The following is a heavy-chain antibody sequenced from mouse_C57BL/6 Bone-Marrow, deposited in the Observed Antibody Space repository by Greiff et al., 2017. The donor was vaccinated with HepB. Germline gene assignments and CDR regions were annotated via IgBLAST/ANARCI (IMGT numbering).Heavy chain of an antibody. CDR1: GYTFTSYW. CDR2: IYPSDSET. CDR3: ARLDFYGFAY. V-gene: IGHV1-61*01. J-gene: IGHJ3*01. D-gene: IGHD1-1*01. Sequence: VQLQQPGAELVRPGSSVKLSCKASGYTFTSYWMDWVKQRPGQGLEWIGNIYPSDSETQYNQKFKDKATFTVYKSSSTAYIQLSSLTSEDSAVYYCARLDFYGFAYWGQGTLVTVSA.